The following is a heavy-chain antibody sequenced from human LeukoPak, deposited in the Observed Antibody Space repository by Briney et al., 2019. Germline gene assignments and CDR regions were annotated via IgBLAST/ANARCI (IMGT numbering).Heavy chain of an antibody. V-gene: IGHV4-61*02. Sequence: PSETLSLTCTVSGGSISSGSYYWSWIRQPAGKGLEWIGRIYTSGSTNYNPSLKSRVTISVDTSKNQFSLKLSSVTAADTAVYYCARAQKLWFGEFYFDYWGQGTLVTVSS. J-gene: IGHJ4*02. CDR1: GGSISSGSYY. CDR3: ARAQKLWFGEFYFDY. CDR2: IYTSGST. D-gene: IGHD3-10*01.